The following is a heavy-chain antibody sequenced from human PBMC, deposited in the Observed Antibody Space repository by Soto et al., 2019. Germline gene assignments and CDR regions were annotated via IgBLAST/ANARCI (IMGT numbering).Heavy chain of an antibody. D-gene: IGHD3-22*01. J-gene: IGHJ6*02. CDR3: ARDQGDSSGYHRYYYYYGMDV. Sequence: QVQLQESGPGLVKPSETLSLTCTVSGGSVSSGSYYWSWIRQPPGKGLEWIGYIYYSGSTNYNPSLKSRVTISVDTSKNQFSLKLSSVTAAVTAVYYCARDQGDSSGYHRYYYYYGMDVWGQGTTVTVSS. CDR2: IYYSGST. V-gene: IGHV4-61*01. CDR1: GGSVSSGSYY.